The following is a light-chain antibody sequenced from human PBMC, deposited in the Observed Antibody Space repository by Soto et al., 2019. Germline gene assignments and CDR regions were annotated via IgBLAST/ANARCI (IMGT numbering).Light chain of an antibody. CDR3: AAWDDSLYGAV. CDR1: SSNIGSNT. V-gene: IGLV1-44*01. J-gene: IGLJ2*01. CDR2: RDN. Sequence: QSVLTQPPSASATPGQRVTISCSGSSSNIGSNTVNWYQQLPGTAPKLLIYRDNQRPSGVPDRFSGSKSGTSASLAISGLQSEDEADYYCAAWDDSLYGAVFGGGTKLTVL.